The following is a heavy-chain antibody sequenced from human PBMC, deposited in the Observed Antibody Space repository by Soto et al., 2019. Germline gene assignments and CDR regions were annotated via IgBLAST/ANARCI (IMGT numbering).Heavy chain of an antibody. CDR2: IRSKAYGGTT. J-gene: IGHJ4*02. V-gene: IGHV3-49*04. D-gene: IGHD4-17*01. CDR1: GFPFDDYA. CDR3: TRLRDDYGDYVDY. Sequence: LRLSCTGSGFPFDDYAMSWGRQAPGKGLEWVGFIRSKAYGGTTEYAASVKGRLTISRDDSKSIAYLQMNSLKTEDTAVYYCTRLRDDYGDYVDYWGQGTLVTVSS.